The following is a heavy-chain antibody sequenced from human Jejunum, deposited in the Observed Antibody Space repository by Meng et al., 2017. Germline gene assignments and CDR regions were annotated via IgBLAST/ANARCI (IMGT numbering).Heavy chain of an antibody. J-gene: IGHJ5*02. Sequence: QSGPRLGKPSQTLSLPFAISGVSFSSNSSAWNWIRQSPSRGLEWLGRTYYRSKWYSDYAVSVKSRITINTDTSKNQLSLQLNSVTPEDTAVYYCARDESRLLRSWGQGTLVTVSS. CDR1: GVSFSSNSSA. V-gene: IGHV6-1*01. CDR3: ARDESRLLRS. CDR2: TYYRSKWYS. D-gene: IGHD3-22*01.